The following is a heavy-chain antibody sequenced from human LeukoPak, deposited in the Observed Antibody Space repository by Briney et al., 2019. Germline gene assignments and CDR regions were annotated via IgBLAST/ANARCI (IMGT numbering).Heavy chain of an antibody. Sequence: GGSLRLSCAASGFTVSSNYMSWVRQAPGKGLECVSVIYSGGSTYYADSVKGRFTISRDNSKNTLYLQMNSLRAEDTAVYYCARVGYDSSGYRDYWGQGTLVTVSS. J-gene: IGHJ4*02. CDR1: GFTVSSNY. CDR3: ARVGYDSSGYRDY. V-gene: IGHV3-53*01. D-gene: IGHD3-22*01. CDR2: IYSGGST.